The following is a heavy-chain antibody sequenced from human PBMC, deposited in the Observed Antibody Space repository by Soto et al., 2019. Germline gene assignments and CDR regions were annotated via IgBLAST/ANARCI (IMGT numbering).Heavy chain of an antibody. CDR1: GDTFSSYA. Sequence: QVQLVQSGAEVKKPGSSVKVSCKASGDTFSSYAISWVRQAPGQGLEWMGGIIPIFGTANYAQKFQVRVTITADESTSTAYMELSSLRSEDTAVYYCARDGSGYRSRASPMDVWGQGTTVNVSS. CDR2: IIPIFGTA. CDR3: ARDGSGYRSRASPMDV. J-gene: IGHJ6*02. D-gene: IGHD3-22*01. V-gene: IGHV1-69*01.